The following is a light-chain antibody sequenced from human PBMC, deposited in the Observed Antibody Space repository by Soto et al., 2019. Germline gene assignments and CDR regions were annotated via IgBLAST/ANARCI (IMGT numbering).Light chain of an antibody. V-gene: IGKV3-11*01. CDR2: DAS. J-gene: IGKJ4*01. CDR3: QQRSNWPPVT. CDR1: QSSNRH. Sequence: EIVLTQSPATMSLSPGERATLSCRASQSSNRHLAWYRQNPGQAHRLLIYDASNRATGIPARFSGSGSGTDFTLTISSLEPEDFGVYYGQQRSNWPPVTFGGGTKVEIK.